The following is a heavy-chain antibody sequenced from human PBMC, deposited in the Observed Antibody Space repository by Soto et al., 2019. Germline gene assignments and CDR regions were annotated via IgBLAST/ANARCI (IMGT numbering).Heavy chain of an antibody. CDR1: GDTFSSYA. D-gene: IGHD6-13*01. CDR3: ASAAGTSPDYYYYGMDV. J-gene: IGHJ6*02. V-gene: IGHV1-69*01. CDR2: IIPIFGTA. Sequence: QVQLVQSGAEVKKPGSSVKVSCKASGDTFSSYAISWVRQAPGQGLEWMGGIIPIFGTANYAQKFQGRVTITADESTSTAYMELSSLRSEDTAVYYCASAAGTSPDYYYYGMDVWGQGTTVTVSS.